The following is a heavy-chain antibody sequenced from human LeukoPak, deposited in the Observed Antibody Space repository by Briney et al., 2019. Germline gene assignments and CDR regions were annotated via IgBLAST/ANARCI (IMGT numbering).Heavy chain of an antibody. J-gene: IGHJ4*02. CDR3: ARGGYSYAYQD. CDR1: GGSISSSIYY. Sequence: SETLSLTCTVSGGSISSSIYYWGWIRQPPGKGLEWVGTIYYSGSTYYNPSLKSRVTISVDTSKNQFSLKLSSVTAADTAVYYCARGGYSYAYQDWGQGTLVTVSS. CDR2: IYYSGST. D-gene: IGHD5-18*01. V-gene: IGHV4-39*07.